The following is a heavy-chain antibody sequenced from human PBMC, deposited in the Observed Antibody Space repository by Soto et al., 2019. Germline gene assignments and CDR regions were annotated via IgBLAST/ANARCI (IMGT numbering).Heavy chain of an antibody. CDR3: ARYLTTVTPYYFDY. J-gene: IGHJ4*02. D-gene: IGHD4-17*01. CDR1: GGSISSSSYY. Sequence: QLQLQESGPGLVKPSETLSLTCTVSGGSISSSSYYWGWIHQPPGKGLEWIGSIYYSGSTYYNPSLKSRVTISVDTSKNQFSLKLSSVTAADTAVYYCARYLTTVTPYYFDYWGQGTLVTVSS. V-gene: IGHV4-39*01. CDR2: IYYSGST.